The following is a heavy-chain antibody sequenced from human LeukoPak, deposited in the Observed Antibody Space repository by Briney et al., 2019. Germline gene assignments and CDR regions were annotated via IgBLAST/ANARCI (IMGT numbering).Heavy chain of an antibody. CDR3: ARDYSSSWTDAFDI. CDR2: IKQDGSEK. V-gene: IGHV3-7*01. J-gene: IGHJ3*02. D-gene: IGHD6-13*01. CDR1: GFTFSSYW. Sequence: GGSLRLSCAASGFTFSSYWMSWVRQAPGKGLEWVANIKQDGSEKYYVDSVKGRFTISRDNAKNSLYLQMNSLRAEDTAVYYCARDYSSSWTDAFDIWGQGTMVTVSS.